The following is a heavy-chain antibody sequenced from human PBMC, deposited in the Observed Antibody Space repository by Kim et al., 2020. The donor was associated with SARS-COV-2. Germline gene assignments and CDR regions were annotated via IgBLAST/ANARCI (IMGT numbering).Heavy chain of an antibody. CDR1: GIAFGEYA. J-gene: IGHJ6*02. CDR2: VRSKGYGGTT. Sequence: GGSLRLSCTASGIAFGEYAMTWVRQAPGKGLEWVGFVRSKGYGGTTEYAASVKGRFIISRDDFKNIAYLQMNSLKNEDTAVYYCTACGEWGPEGVFYYYGMEVWGQGTTVTVSS. D-gene: IGHD3-10*01. V-gene: IGHV3-49*04. CDR3: TACGEWGPEGVFYYYGMEV.